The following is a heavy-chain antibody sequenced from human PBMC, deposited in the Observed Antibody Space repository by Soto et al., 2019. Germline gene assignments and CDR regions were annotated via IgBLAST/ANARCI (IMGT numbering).Heavy chain of an antibody. CDR1: GGSISSSNW. CDR2: IYHSGST. V-gene: IGHV4-4*02. J-gene: IGHJ6*02. D-gene: IGHD2-2*01. Sequence: QVQLQESGPGLVKPSGTLSLTCAVSGGSISSSNWWSWVRQPPGKGLEWIGEIYHSGSTNYNPSLKSRVNISGDKSKNQFSLKLSSVTAADTAVYYCARVVGGYYYGMDVWGQGTTVTVSS. CDR3: ARVVGGYYYGMDV.